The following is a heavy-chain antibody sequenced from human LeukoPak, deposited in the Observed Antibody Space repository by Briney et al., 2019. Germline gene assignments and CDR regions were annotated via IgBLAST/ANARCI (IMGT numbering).Heavy chain of an antibody. CDR2: ISAGGGTT. D-gene: IGHD3-9*01. CDR3: ARKGILTGYSSYLGNFDY. CDR1: GFTFSTYD. J-gene: IGHJ4*02. Sequence: GGSLRLSCAASGFTFSTYDMSWVRQAPGKGLEWVSAISAGGGTTYYADSVKGRFTISRDNSKNTLYLQMNSLRAGDTAIYYCARKGILTGYSSYLGNFDYWGQGTLVTVSS. V-gene: IGHV3-23*01.